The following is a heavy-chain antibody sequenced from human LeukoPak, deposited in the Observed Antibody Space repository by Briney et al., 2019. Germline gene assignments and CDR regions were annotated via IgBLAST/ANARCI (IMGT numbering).Heavy chain of an antibody. J-gene: IGHJ4*02. V-gene: IGHV3-9*01. CDR2: ISWNSGSI. Sequence: GRSLRLSCAASGFTFDDYAMHWVRQAPGKGLEWVSGISWNSGSIGYADSVKGRFTISRDNSRNTLFLQMNSLRTEDTALYYCARNPSSLDIAAAGNLGQGTLVTVPS. CDR1: GFTFDDYA. D-gene: IGHD6-13*01. CDR3: ARNPSSLDIAAAGN.